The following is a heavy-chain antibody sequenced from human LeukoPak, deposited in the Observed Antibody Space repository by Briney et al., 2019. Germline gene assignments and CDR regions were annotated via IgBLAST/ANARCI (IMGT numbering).Heavy chain of an antibody. J-gene: IGHJ3*02. D-gene: IGHD6-25*01. V-gene: IGHV3-74*01. CDR1: GFTFSSYW. CDR3: ATANFHAFEI. Sequence: HSGGSLRLSCAASGFTFSSYWMHWVRHAPGKGLVWVSRINGDGSSTTYADSVRGRFTISRDNAKNTLYLQMNSLRLDDTAIYYCATANFHAFEIWGQGTMVTVSS. CDR2: INGDGSST.